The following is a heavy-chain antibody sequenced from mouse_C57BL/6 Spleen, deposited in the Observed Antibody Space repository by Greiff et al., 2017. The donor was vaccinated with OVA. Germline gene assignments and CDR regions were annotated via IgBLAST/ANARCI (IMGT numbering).Heavy chain of an antibody. CDR2: IYPNSGST. Sequence: QVQLQQPGAELVKPGASVKLSCKASGYTFTSYWMHWVKQRPGQGLEWIGMIYPNSGSTNYTEQFKSKATLTVDKSSSPAYMHISSLTSEDSAVYDCARGPSYDGDCGSYFDYWGKGTTLTVSS. CDR3: ARGPSYDGDCGSYFDY. D-gene: IGHD2-3*01. J-gene: IGHJ2*01. V-gene: IGHV1-64*01. CDR1: GYTFTSYW.